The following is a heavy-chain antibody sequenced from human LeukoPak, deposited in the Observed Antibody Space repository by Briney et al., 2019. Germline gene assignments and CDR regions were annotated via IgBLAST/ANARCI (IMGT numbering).Heavy chain of an antibody. Sequence: SETLSLTCAVYGGPFSGYYWSWIRQPPGKGLEWIGEINHSGSTNYNPSLKSRVTISVDTSKNQFSLKLSSVTAADTAVYYCARADYELLWFGELLFVLDYWGQGTLVTVSS. V-gene: IGHV4-34*01. J-gene: IGHJ4*02. CDR3: ARADYELLWFGELLFVLDY. CDR2: INHSGST. CDR1: GGPFSGYY. D-gene: IGHD3-10*01.